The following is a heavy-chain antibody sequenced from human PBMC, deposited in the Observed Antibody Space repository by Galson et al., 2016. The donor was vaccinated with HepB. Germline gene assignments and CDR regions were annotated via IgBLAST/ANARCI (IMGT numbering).Heavy chain of an antibody. V-gene: IGHV3-21*01. Sequence: SLRLSCAASGITFSSYSMNWVRQAPGKGLELVSSISSTSSYIYYADSVKGRFTISRDNAKNSLYLQMNNLRAEDTAVYYCARDDRATVTPYYFDYWGQGTLVTVSS. CDR2: ISSTSSYI. CDR3: ARDDRATVTPYYFDY. J-gene: IGHJ4*02. D-gene: IGHD4-17*01. CDR1: GITFSSYS.